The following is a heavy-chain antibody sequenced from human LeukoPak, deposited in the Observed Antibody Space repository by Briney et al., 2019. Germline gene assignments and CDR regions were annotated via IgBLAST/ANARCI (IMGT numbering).Heavy chain of an antibody. CDR2: ISAYNGNT. D-gene: IGHD4-17*01. CDR3: ARDYPINYGDSHPDY. Sequence: ASVKVCCKSSGYTFTSYGISWVRQAPGQGLEWMGWISAYNGNTNYAQKLQGRVTMTTDTSTSTAYMELRSLRSDDTAVYYCARDYPINYGDSHPDYWGHGTLVTVSS. CDR1: GYTFTSYG. V-gene: IGHV1-18*01. J-gene: IGHJ4*01.